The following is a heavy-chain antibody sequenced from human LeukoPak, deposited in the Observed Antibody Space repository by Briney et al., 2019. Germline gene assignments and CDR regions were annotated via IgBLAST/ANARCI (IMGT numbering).Heavy chain of an antibody. CDR3: ARVRSGLHMDV. V-gene: IGHV3-48*03. D-gene: IGHD2-15*01. J-gene: IGHJ6*02. CDR1: GFTFSSYE. CDR2: ISSRGTTI. Sequence: GGSLRLSCAVSGFTFSSYEMNRVRQAPGKGLEWVSYISSRGTTIYYVDSVKGRFTISRDNAKNSLYLQMNSLRAEDTALYYCARVRSGLHMDVWGQGTTVTDSS.